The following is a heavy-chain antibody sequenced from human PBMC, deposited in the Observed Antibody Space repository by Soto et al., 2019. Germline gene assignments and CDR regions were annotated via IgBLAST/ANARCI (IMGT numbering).Heavy chain of an antibody. CDR1: GFTFSSYS. Sequence: EVQLVESGGGLVQPGGSLRLSCAASGFTFSSYSMNWVRQAPGKGLEWVSYISSSSSTIYYADSVKGRFTISRDNAKKSVYLQMNSLRDEDTAVDYCARVSMDVWGQGTTVTVSS. V-gene: IGHV3-48*02. J-gene: IGHJ6*02. CDR2: ISSSSSTI. CDR3: ARVSMDV.